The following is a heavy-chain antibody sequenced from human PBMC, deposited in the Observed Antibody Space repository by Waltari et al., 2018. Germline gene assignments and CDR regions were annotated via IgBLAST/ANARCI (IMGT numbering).Heavy chain of an antibody. CDR2: STCGDTNT. D-gene: IGHD7-27*01. V-gene: IGHV3-23*01. CDR3: AKGLGMRDWYFDI. J-gene: IGHJ2*01. Sequence: EVRVLESGGGLVQPGGSLRLSCAASGLTFKNYAMAWVRQAPGKGLECVAVSTCGDTNTNYADSEKGRFTVSRDNSKNTLDLQMNNLRLEDTAVYFCAKGLGMRDWYFDIWGRGTLLTVSS. CDR1: GLTFKNYA.